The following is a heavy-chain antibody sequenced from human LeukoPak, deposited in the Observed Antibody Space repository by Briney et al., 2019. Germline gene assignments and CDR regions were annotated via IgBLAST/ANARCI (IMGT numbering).Heavy chain of an antibody. CDR1: GGTFSSYA. CDR3: ARGPSSDSSGFGIFWFDP. V-gene: IGHV1-69*06. J-gene: IGHJ5*02. CDR2: IIPIFGTA. Sequence: GASVKVSCKASGGTFSSYAISWVRQAPGQGLEWMGGIIPIFGTANYAQKFRGRVTITADKSTSTAYMELSSLRSEDTAVYYCARGPSSDSSGFGIFWFDPWGQGTLVTVSS. D-gene: IGHD3-22*01.